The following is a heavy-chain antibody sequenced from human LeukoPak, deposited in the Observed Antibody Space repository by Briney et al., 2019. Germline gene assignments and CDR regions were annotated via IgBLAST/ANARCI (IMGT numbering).Heavy chain of an antibody. V-gene: IGHV4-34*01. CDR1: GGSFSGYY. J-gene: IGHJ4*02. CDR2: INHSGST. D-gene: IGHD3-10*01. CDR3: AREEHYYGSGSYYKNTYYFDY. Sequence: KPSETLSLTCAVYGGSFSGYYWSWIRQPPGKGLEWIGEINHSGSTNYNPSLKSRVTISVDTSKNQCSLKLSSVTAADTAVYYCAREEHYYGSGSYYKNTYYFDYWGQGTLVTVSS.